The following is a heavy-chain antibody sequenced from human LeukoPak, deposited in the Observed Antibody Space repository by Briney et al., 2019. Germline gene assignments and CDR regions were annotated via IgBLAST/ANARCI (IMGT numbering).Heavy chain of an antibody. J-gene: IGHJ4*02. CDR2: IYPGDYDT. V-gene: IGHV5-51*01. CDR1: GYRFHAYW. Sequence: GESLKISCKGSGYRFHAYWIGWVRQMPGKGLEWMGIIYPGDYDTRYSSSFQGQVTISADKSTSTAYLQWSSLQASDTAIYYCTRQSQYCSTGTCYGIDWGQGTLVAVSS. D-gene: IGHD2-2*01. CDR3: TRQSQYCSTGTCYGID.